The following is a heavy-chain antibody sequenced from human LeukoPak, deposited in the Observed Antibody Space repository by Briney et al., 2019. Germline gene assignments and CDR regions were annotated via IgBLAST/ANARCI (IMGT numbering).Heavy chain of an antibody. D-gene: IGHD7-27*01. J-gene: IGHJ5*02. CDR1: GYIFSNYG. CDR3: ARDFAWGSGGAPIDDHWLDP. CDR2: SSSGGNT. V-gene: IGHV1-18*01. Sequence: ASVKVSCKASGYIFSNYGITWVRQAPGHGLEWMGWSSSGGNTNYAPKFQDRATMTTDTSTSTSYMELRSLRFADTAVYYCARDFAWGSGGAPIDDHWLDPWGQGPLVTVSS.